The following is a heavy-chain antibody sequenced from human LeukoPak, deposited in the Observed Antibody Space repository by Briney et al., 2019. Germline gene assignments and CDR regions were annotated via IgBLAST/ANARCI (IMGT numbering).Heavy chain of an antibody. Sequence: ASVKVSCKASGYTFTGYYMHWVRQAPGQGLEWMGWINPNSGGTNYAQKFQGRVTMTRDTSISTAYMELSRLRSDDTAVYYCARDYTIFGVVILFDHWGQGTLVTVSS. J-gene: IGHJ4*02. CDR3: ARDYTIFGVVILFDH. CDR2: INPNSGGT. D-gene: IGHD3-3*01. V-gene: IGHV1-2*02. CDR1: GYTFTGYY.